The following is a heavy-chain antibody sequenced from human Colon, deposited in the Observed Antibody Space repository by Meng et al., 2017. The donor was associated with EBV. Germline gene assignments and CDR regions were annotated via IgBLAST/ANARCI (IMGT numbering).Heavy chain of an antibody. D-gene: IGHD3-10*01. CDR3: VRREGGDIFEY. Sequence: QITLKESGPPLLKPPQTITLTCNFTGFALSTYGLGVGWVRQPPGKTLEWLGTLYWDETKRYNPSLKSRLTINRDTSTNQVVLTMTNMGPVDTATYYCVRREGGDIFEYWGQGALVTVSS. J-gene: IGHJ4*02. CDR2: LYWDETK. V-gene: IGHV2-5*02. CDR1: GFALSTYGLG.